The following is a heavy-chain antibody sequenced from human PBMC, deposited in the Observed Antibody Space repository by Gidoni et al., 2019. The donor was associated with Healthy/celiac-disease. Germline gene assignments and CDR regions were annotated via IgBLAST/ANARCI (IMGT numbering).Heavy chain of an antibody. J-gene: IGHJ6*02. Sequence: QVTLRESGPALVKPTQTLTLTCTFYGFSLSTSGMCVSWIRQPPGNALEGLALIDWDDDKYYITSLKTRLTISKDTSKNQVVLTMTNMDPVDTATYYCARIRNYYDSSGYYSLGGMDVWGQGTTVTVSS. D-gene: IGHD3-22*01. CDR3: ARIRNYYDSSGYYSLGGMDV. CDR1: GFSLSTSGMC. V-gene: IGHV2-70*01. CDR2: IDWDDDK.